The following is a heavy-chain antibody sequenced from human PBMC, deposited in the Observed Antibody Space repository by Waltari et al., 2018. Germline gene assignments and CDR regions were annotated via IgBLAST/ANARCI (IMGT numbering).Heavy chain of an antibody. Sequence: QVQLVQSGAEVKKPGASVKVSCKVSGYTLTELSMHWVRQAPGKGLEWMGGFDPEDGETIYAKKFQGRVTMTEDTATYTAYMELSSLRSEDTAVYYCATLAILSGSYKFDYWGQGTLVTVSS. CDR3: ATLAILSGSYKFDY. CDR1: GYTLTELS. V-gene: IGHV1-24*01. CDR2: FDPEDGET. J-gene: IGHJ4*02. D-gene: IGHD1-26*01.